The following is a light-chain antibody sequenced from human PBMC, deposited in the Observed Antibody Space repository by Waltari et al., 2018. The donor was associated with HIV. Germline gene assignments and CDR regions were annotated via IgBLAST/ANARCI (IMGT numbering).Light chain of an antibody. CDR2: GAS. CDR3: QQYGSSPIT. Sequence: IVLIQAPGALAVSPGDRATIPCTASQRVSSSYLAWYQHKPSQAPRLLIYGASNRATGIPDRFSGSGSGTDFILTISRLEPEDFAVYYCQQYGSSPITFGQGTRLESK. J-gene: IGKJ5*01. CDR1: QRVSSSY. V-gene: IGKV3-20*01.